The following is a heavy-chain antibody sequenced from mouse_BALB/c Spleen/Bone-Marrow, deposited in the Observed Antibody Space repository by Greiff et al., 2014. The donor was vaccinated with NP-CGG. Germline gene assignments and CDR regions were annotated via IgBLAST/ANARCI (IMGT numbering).Heavy chain of an antibody. CDR1: GFNIKETY. D-gene: IGHD2-4*01. CDR3: ATMITDWYFDV. J-gene: IGHJ1*01. CDR2: IDPANGNT. V-gene: IGHV14-3*02. Sequence: GQLKGSGAELLKPGASGKLSCTTSGFNIKETYMHWGEQKPEQGLEGIGRIDPANGNTKYDPKFQGKATITADTSSNTAYLRLSSLTSEDTAVYYCATMITDWYFDVWGAGTTVTVSS.